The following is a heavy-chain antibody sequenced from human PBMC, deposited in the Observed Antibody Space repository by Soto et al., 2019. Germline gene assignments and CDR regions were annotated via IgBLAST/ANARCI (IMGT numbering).Heavy chain of an antibody. CDR2: ISWNSGSI. D-gene: IGHD6-13*01. CDR1: GFTFDDYA. Sequence: EVQLVESGGGLVQPGRSLRLSCAASGFTFDDYAMHWVRQALGKGLEWVSGISWNSGSIGYADSVKGRFTISRDNAKNSLYLQMNSLRAEDTALYYCAKVAAGPYYYYYGMDVWGQGTTVTVSS. J-gene: IGHJ6*02. CDR3: AKVAAGPYYYYYGMDV. V-gene: IGHV3-9*01.